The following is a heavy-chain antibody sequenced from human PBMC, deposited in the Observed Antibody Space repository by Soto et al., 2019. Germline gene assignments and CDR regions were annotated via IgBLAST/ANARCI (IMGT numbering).Heavy chain of an antibody. CDR3: ARDVDRTSHLNWFDP. J-gene: IGHJ5*02. CDR1: GFSLTGYG. Sequence: QVQVVESGGGVVQPGRSLRLSCEVSGFSLTGYGMHWVRQAPGKGLEWVAVIWYNGNTENYADSMKGRFTISRDTSKNTVYLQMDSLKVEDTAVYYCARDVDRTSHLNWFDPWGQGVMVTVSS. D-gene: IGHD5-12*01. CDR2: IWYNGNTE. V-gene: IGHV3-33*01.